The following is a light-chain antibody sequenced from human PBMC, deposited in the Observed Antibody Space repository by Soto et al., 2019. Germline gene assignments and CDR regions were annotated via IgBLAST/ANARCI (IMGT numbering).Light chain of an antibody. CDR2: NDN. CDR3: QLWDNKNDEVV. J-gene: IGLJ3*02. Sequence: YELTQPPSVSLAPGKTARITCGGTNIATYSVHWYRQKPGQAPVLVISNDNNRPSGIPDRFSGSNSGHTATLTIRRVEAGDEADYYCQLWDNKNDEVVFGGGTKLTVL. CDR1: NIATYS. V-gene: IGLV3-21*04.